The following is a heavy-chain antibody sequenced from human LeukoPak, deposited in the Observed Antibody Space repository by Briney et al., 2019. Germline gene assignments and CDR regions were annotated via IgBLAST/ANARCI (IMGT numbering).Heavy chain of an antibody. CDR3: ARLSGTTYYYYYMDV. Sequence: ASVKVSCKASGYTFTSCGISWVRQAPGQGLEWMGWISAYNGNTNYAQKLQGRVTMTTDTSTSTAYMELRSLRSDDTAVYYCARLSGTTYYYYYMDVWGKGTTVTVSS. D-gene: IGHD1-7*01. J-gene: IGHJ6*03. CDR2: ISAYNGNT. CDR1: GYTFTSCG. V-gene: IGHV1-18*01.